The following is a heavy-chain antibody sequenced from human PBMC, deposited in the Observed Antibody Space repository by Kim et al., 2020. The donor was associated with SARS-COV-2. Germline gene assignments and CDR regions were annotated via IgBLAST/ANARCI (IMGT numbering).Heavy chain of an antibody. J-gene: IGHJ6*02. Sequence: ASVKVSCKASGYTFTSYYMHWVRQAPGQGLEWMGIINPSGGSTSYAQKFQGRVTMTRDTSTSTVYMELSSLRSEDTAVYYCARNVDYYDSIRRSPDRGNVGNYYYYCGMDVWGQGTTVTVSS. V-gene: IGHV1-46*01. CDR3: ARNVDYYDSIRRSPDRGNVGNYYYYCGMDV. D-gene: IGHD3-22*01. CDR1: GYTFTSYY. CDR2: INPSGGST.